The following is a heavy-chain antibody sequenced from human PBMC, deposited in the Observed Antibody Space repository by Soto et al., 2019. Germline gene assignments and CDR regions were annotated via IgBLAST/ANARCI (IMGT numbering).Heavy chain of an antibody. D-gene: IGHD4-17*01. CDR1: GGSINSYY. Sequence: TSETLSLTCTVSGGSINSYYWSWIRQPPGKGLEWIGYIYYSGSTNYNPSLKSRVTISVDTSKNQFSLKLSSVTAADTAVYYCARRYGNYFDYWGQGTLVTVSS. CDR3: ARRYGNYFDY. J-gene: IGHJ4*02. CDR2: IYYSGST. V-gene: IGHV4-59*08.